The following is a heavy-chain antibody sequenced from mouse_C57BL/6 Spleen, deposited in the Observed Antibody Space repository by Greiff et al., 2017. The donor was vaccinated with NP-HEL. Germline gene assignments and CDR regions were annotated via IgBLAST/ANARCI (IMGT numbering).Heavy chain of an antibody. CDR3: ADWDYFDD. Sequence: VQLQQPGAELVKPGASVKLSCKASGYTFTSYWMPWVKQRPGQGLEWIGMIHPNSGSTNYNEKFKRKATLTVDKSSSTAYMQLSSLTSEDSAVYYCADWDYFDDWGQGTTLTVST. D-gene: IGHD4-1*01. CDR1: GYTFTSYW. V-gene: IGHV1-64*01. J-gene: IGHJ2*01. CDR2: IHPNSGST.